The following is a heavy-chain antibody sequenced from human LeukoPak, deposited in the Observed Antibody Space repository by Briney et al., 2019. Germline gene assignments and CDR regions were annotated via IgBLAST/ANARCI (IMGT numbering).Heavy chain of an antibody. CDR2: IYPAESDT. D-gene: IGHD3-10*01. CDR3: ARHYWNYGSGSYYFDY. J-gene: IGHJ4*02. V-gene: IGHV5-51*01. CDR1: GSRFTSYW. Sequence: GGSLKISCKGSGSRFTSYWIGGARQMPGKGREWMGIIYPAESDTRYSPSFEGEVPISADKSGTTAYLQWSSLKASDTAMYYCARHYWNYGSGSYYFDYWGQGTLVTVSS.